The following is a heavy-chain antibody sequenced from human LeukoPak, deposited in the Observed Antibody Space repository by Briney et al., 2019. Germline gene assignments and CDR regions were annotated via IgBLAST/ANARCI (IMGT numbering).Heavy chain of an antibody. J-gene: IGHJ4*02. V-gene: IGHV1-2*06. CDR3: ARDPRYCSGGSCYSGIAD. Sequence: ASVKVSCKASGGTFSSYAISWVRQAPGQGLEWMGRINPNSGGTNYAQKLQGRVTMTRDTSISTAYMELSRLRSDDTAVYYCARDPRYCSGGSCYSGIADWGQGTLVTVSS. D-gene: IGHD2-15*01. CDR1: GGTFSSYA. CDR2: INPNSGGT.